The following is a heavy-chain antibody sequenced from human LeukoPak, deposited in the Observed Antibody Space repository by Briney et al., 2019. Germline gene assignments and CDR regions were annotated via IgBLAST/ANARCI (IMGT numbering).Heavy chain of an antibody. CDR2: ISYDGSNK. D-gene: IGHD5-12*01. CDR3: ARAAPYSGYARYYYYYMDV. J-gene: IGHJ6*03. Sequence: GGSLRLSCAASGFTFSSYAMHWVRQAPGKGLEWVAVISYDGSNKYYADSVKGRFTISRDNSKNTLYLQMNSLRAEDTAVYYCARAAPYSGYARYYYYYMDVWGKGTTVTVSS. CDR1: GFTFSSYA. V-gene: IGHV3-30*04.